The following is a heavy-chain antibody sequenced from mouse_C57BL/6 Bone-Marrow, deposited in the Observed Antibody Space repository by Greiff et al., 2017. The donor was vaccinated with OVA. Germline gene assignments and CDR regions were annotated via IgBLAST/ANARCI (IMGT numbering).Heavy chain of an antibody. CDR2: IYPRSGNT. CDR3: AYGSPWFAD. D-gene: IGHD1-1*01. V-gene: IGHV1-81*01. CDR1: GYTFTSYG. Sequence: VKLMESGAELARPAASVKLSCKASGYTFTSYGISWVKLRTGQGLGRIGEIYPRSGNTYYNEKFKGKATLTADQYSSTAYMEHRSMKSEDAAVYFCAYGSPWFADWGKGTPVTVSA. J-gene: IGHJ3*01.